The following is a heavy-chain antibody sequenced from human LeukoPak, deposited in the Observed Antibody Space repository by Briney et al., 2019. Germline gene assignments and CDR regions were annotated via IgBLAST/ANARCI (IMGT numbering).Heavy chain of an antibody. Sequence: ASVKVSCKASGYTFTAYYMHWVRQAPGQGLEWMGWIDSKNGDTKYAQKFQSRLTISRDTSIGMAYMQLRSLISDDTAVYYCGSEAYWSYCRCSVQRVASWGQGTPVTVSS. CDR3: GSEAYWSYCRCSVQRVAS. CDR2: IDSKNGDT. V-gene: IGHV1-2*02. CDR1: GYTFTAYY. J-gene: IGHJ4*02. D-gene: IGHD3-10*01.